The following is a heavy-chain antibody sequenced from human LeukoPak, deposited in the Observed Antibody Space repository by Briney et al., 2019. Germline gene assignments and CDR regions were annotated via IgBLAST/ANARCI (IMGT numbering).Heavy chain of an antibody. CDR3: ARVMAARREDLNWFDP. CDR2: IYYSGNT. CDR1: GGSISSSGSY. Sequence: PSETLSLTCTVSGGSISSSGSYWGWIRQPPGKGLEWIGSIYYSGNTYNPSLKSRVTISVDTPKNQLSLNLTSVNAADTAMYYCARVMAARREDLNWFDPWGQGTLVTVSS. J-gene: IGHJ5*02. V-gene: IGHV4-39*07. D-gene: IGHD6-6*01.